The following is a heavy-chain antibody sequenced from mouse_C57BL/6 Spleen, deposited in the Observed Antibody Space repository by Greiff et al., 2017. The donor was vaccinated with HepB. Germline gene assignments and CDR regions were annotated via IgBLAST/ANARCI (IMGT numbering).Heavy chain of an antibody. Sequence: QVQLKQPGAELVKPGASVKLSCKASGYTFTSYWMHWVKQRPGQGLEWIGMIHPNSGSTNYNEKFKSKATLTVDKSSSTAYMQLSSLTSEDSAVYYCARGGVFYWYFDVWGTGTTVTVSS. D-gene: IGHD1-1*02. CDR1: GYTFTSYW. J-gene: IGHJ1*03. CDR2: IHPNSGST. V-gene: IGHV1-64*01. CDR3: ARGGVFYWYFDV.